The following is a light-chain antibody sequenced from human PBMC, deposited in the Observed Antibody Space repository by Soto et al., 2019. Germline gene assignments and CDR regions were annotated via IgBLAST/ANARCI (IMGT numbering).Light chain of an antibody. CDR3: QQYGSSPRT. V-gene: IGKV3-20*01. J-gene: IGKJ2*02. CDR2: DTS. CDR1: QSAGSRS. Sequence: EIVLTQSPGTLSLSPGERATLSCRASQSAGSRSLAWYQQKPGQAPRLLIYDTSTRATGISDRFSGSGSGTDFTLTISRLEPEDFAVYYCQQYGSSPRTFGQGTKLEIK.